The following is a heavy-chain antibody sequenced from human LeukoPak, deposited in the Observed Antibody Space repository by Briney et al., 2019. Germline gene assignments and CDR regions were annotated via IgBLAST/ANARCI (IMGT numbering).Heavy chain of an antibody. V-gene: IGHV4-30-4*08. CDR1: GGSISSGDYY. J-gene: IGHJ3*02. CDR3: ARGEDPAATETTRTFDI. CDR2: IYYSGST. D-gene: IGHD2-15*01. Sequence: SQTLSLTCTVSGGSISSGDYYWSWIRQPPGKGLEWIGYIYYSGSTYYNPSLKSRVTISVDTSKNQFSLKLSSVTAADTAVYYCARGEDPAATETTRTFDIWGQGTMVTVSS.